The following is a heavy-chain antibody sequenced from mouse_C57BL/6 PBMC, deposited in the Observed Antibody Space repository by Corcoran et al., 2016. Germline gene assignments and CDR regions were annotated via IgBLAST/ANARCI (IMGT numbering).Heavy chain of an antibody. D-gene: IGHD1-1*01. CDR2: INTYSGVP. Sequence: QIQLVQSGPELKKPGETVKISCKASGYTFTTYGMSWVKQAPGKGLKWMGWINTYSGVPTYTDDFKGRFAFSLETSASTAYLQIKILKNEDTATYFCARGLLRYRYWCQDTTLTVSS. V-gene: IGHV9-3*01. J-gene: IGHJ2*01. CDR3: ARGLLRYRY. CDR1: GYTFTTYG.